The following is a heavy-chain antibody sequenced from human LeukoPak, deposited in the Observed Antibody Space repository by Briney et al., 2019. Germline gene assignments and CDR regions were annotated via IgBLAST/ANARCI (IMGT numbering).Heavy chain of an antibody. J-gene: IGHJ4*02. D-gene: IGHD6-13*01. V-gene: IGHV3-53*01. Sequence: GGSLRLSCAASGFTFSNSYMSWVRQPPGKGLEWVSVIYSGGSTYYADSVKGRFTISRDNSKNTLYLQMNSLRAEDTAVYYCASWEVAAAGALFDYWGQGTLVTVSS. CDR2: IYSGGST. CDR1: GFTFSNSY. CDR3: ASWEVAAAGALFDY.